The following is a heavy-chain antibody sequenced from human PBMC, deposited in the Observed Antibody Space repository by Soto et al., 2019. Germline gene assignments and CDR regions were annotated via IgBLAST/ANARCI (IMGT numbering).Heavy chain of an antibody. Sequence: QITLKESGPTLVKPTQTLTVTCTFSGLSLSTSGVGVAWIRQPPGKALEWLAVIFWDDDKRYSPSLESRLTITKDTAKIQVVLIMTNMDPVDTATYYCAHRRVAAASYYFDYWGQGTLVTVSS. V-gene: IGHV2-5*02. D-gene: IGHD6-13*01. CDR3: AHRRVAAASYYFDY. CDR2: IFWDDDK. J-gene: IGHJ4*02. CDR1: GLSLSTSGVG.